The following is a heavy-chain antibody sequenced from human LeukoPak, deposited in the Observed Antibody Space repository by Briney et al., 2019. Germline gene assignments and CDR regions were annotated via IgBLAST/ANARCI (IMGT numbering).Heavy chain of an antibody. D-gene: IGHD6-13*01. CDR1: GYSISSGYY. V-gene: IGHV4-34*01. CDR2: INHSGST. Sequence: PSETLSLTCAVSGYSISSGYYWSWIRQPPGKGLEWIGEINHSGSTNYNPSLKSRVTISVDTSKNQFSLKLSSVTAADTAVYYCASLKWGAAGTDYWGQGTLVTVSS. CDR3: ASLKWGAAGTDY. J-gene: IGHJ4*02.